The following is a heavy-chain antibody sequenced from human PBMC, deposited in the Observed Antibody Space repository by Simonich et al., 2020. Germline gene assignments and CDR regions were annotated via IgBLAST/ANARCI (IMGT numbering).Heavy chain of an antibody. CDR2: IYYSGST. V-gene: IGHV4-59*01. D-gene: IGHD6-19*01. CDR1: GGSISSYY. CDR3: ARGISSGWYWYFDL. Sequence: QVQLQESCPGLVKPSETLSLTCTVSGGSISSYYWSWIRQPPGKGLEWIGYIYYSGSTNYNPSLKSRVTISVDTSKNQFSLKLSSVTAADTAVYYCARGISSGWYWYFDLWGRGTLVTVSS. J-gene: IGHJ2*01.